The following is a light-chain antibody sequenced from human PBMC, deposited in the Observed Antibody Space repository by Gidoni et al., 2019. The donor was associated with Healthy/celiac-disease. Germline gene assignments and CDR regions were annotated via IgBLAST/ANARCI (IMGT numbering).Light chain of an antibody. CDR2: EVS. CDR3: CSYAGSSPYV. Sequence: QSALTQPASVSGYPGQSITISCTGTSRDVGSYNLVSWYQQHPGKAPKLMIYEVSKRPSGVSNRFSGSKSGNTASLTISGLQAEDEADYYCCSYAGSSPYVFGTGTKVTVL. CDR1: SRDVGSYNL. V-gene: IGLV2-23*02. J-gene: IGLJ1*01.